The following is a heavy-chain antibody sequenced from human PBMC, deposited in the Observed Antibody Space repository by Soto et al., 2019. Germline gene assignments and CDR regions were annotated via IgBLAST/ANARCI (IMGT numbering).Heavy chain of an antibody. Sequence: QVQLVQSGAEVKKPGASVKVSWKASGYTYTSYGISWVRQSPGQGLEWMGWISAYNVNTNYAQKLQGRVTMTTDTSASTAYMELRSLTSDDTAVYYCARDGYSSGWYVYWGQGTLVSVSS. D-gene: IGHD6-19*01. V-gene: IGHV1-18*01. CDR1: GYTYTSYG. CDR2: ISAYNVNT. CDR3: ARDGYSSGWYVY. J-gene: IGHJ4*02.